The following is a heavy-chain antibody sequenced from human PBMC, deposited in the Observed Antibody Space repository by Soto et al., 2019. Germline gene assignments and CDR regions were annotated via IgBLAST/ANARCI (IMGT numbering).Heavy chain of an antibody. D-gene: IGHD5-12*01. CDR1: GGSIGSGDYY. V-gene: IGHV4-30-4*01. J-gene: IGHJ6*02. CDR2: IYYSGST. CDR3: AREGRRATDYYYYGMDV. Sequence: QVQLQESGPGLVKPSQTLTLTCTVSGGSIGSGDYYWSWIRQPPGQGLEWIGFIYYSGSTSYNPSLKSRLNISIDRSKNQFSLKVSSVTAADTAVYYCAREGRRATDYYYYGMDVWGLGATVTVSS.